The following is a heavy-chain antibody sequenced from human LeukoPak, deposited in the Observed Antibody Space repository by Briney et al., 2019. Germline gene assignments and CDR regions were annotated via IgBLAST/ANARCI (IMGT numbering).Heavy chain of an antibody. V-gene: IGHV4-31*03. CDR2: IYYRGST. Sequence: SDTVSLMCTVSTRPNSFGDYLWRSLRQHPERGLEWIGFIYYRGSTYYNPSIKSRLTISVDTSKNQFSMKLSSVADADTALCNCARTDDSGYYSGYWGQGTLVTVSS. J-gene: IGHJ4*02. CDR3: ARTDDSGYYSGY. D-gene: IGHD3-22*01. CDR1: TRPNSFGDYL.